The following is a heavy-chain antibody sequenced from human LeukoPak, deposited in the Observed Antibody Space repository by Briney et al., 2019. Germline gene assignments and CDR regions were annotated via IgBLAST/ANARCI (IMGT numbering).Heavy chain of an antibody. V-gene: IGHV4-59*01. CDR3: ARSWDSSGPRYYFDY. J-gene: IGHJ4*02. D-gene: IGHD3-22*01. CDR1: GGSISSYY. CDR2: IYYSGST. Sequence: PSETLSLTCTVSGGSISSYYWSWIRQPPGKGLEWIGYIYYSGSTNYNPSLKSRVTISVDTSKNQFSLKLSSVTAADTAVYYCARSWDSSGPRYYFDYWGQGTLVTVSS.